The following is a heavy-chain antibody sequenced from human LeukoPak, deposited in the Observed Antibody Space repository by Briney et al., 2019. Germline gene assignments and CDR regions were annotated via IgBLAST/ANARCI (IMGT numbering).Heavy chain of an antibody. CDR1: GFTFSSYA. V-gene: IGHV3-23*01. D-gene: IGHD3-22*01. Sequence: PGGSLRLSCAASGFTFSSYAMSWVRQAPGKGLEWVSAISGSGGGTYYADSVKGRFTISRDNSKNTLYLQMNSLRAEDTAVYYCAKSSYYYDSSGYYAEYFQHWGQGTLVTVSS. CDR2: ISGSGGGT. CDR3: AKSSYYYDSSGYYAEYFQH. J-gene: IGHJ1*01.